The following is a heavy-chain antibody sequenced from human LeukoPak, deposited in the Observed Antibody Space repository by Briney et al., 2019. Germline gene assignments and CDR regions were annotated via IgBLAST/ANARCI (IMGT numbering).Heavy chain of an antibody. Sequence: GGSLRLSCAASGFTVSSNYMSWVRQAPGRGLEWVSVIYSGGSTYYADSVKGRFTISRDNSKNTLYLQMNSLRAEDTAVYYCARDFRDGYTFSSDYWGQGTLVTVSS. J-gene: IGHJ4*02. D-gene: IGHD5-24*01. V-gene: IGHV3-53*01. CDR3: ARDFRDGYTFSSDY. CDR1: GFTVSSNY. CDR2: IYSGGST.